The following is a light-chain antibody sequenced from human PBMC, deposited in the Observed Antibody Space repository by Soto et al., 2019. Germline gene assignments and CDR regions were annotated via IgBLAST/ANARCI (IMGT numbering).Light chain of an antibody. CDR3: QSHDSSLTIRV. CDR2: GNS. CDR1: SSNIGAGYD. J-gene: IGLJ1*01. Sequence: QSVLTQPPSVSGAPGQRVTISCTGSSSNIGAGYDVHWYQQLPGTAPKLLIYGNSNRPSGVPDRFSGSKSGTSASLAITGLQADDEADYYCQSHDSSLTIRVFGTGTKLTVL. V-gene: IGLV1-40*01.